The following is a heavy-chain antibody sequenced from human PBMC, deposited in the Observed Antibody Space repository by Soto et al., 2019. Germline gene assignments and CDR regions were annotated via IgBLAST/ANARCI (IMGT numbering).Heavy chain of an antibody. CDR2: ISVYNGNT. Sequence: ASVTVSCTASGSTFTSYGVSWVRQAPGQGLEWMGWISVYNGNTKYAQKLQGRVTMTTDTSTSTAYMELRGLRTEDTALYYCAKDMVPYIIESIAVGVDVWGQGTTVTVSS. D-gene: IGHD6-19*01. J-gene: IGHJ6*02. CDR1: GSTFTSYG. V-gene: IGHV1-18*01. CDR3: AKDMVPYIIESIAVGVDV.